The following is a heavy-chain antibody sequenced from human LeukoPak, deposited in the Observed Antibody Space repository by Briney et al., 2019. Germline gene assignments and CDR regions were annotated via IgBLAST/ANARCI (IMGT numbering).Heavy chain of an antibody. J-gene: IGHJ5*02. CDR1: GGSISSSSYY. D-gene: IGHD6-13*01. V-gene: IGHV4-39*01. CDR2: IYYSGST. Sequence: KTSETLSLTCTVSGGSISSSSYYWGWIRQPPGKGLEWIGSIYYSGSTHYNPSLKSRVTISVDTSKNQFSLKLSSVTAADTAVYYCARLGSSSWYTPYTINWFDPWGQGTLVTVSS. CDR3: ARLGSSSWYTPYTINWFDP.